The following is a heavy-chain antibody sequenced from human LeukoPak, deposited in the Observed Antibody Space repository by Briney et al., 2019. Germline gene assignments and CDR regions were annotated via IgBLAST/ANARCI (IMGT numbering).Heavy chain of an antibody. D-gene: IGHD2-2*01. Sequence: PSETLSLTRAVYGGSFSGYYWSWIRPPPGKGLEWIGEINHSGSTNYNPSLKSRVTLSVDTSENQFSLKLSSVTAADTAVYYCARLGCSSTSCLFDYWGQGTLVTVSS. CDR2: INHSGST. J-gene: IGHJ4*02. V-gene: IGHV4-34*01. CDR1: GGSFSGYY. CDR3: ARLGCSSTSCLFDY.